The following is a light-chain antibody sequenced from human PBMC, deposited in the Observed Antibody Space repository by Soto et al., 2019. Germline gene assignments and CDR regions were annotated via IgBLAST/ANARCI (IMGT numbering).Light chain of an antibody. CDR1: RSDIGSYNY. V-gene: IGLV2-14*01. CDR3: TLYTSDSTEV. J-gene: IGLJ1*01. Sequence: QSVLTQPASVSGSPGQSITISCSGTRSDIGSYNYVAWYQQFPGKTPKILIYGVSNRPSGVSSRFSGSKSGNTASLTISGLQAEDEADYYCTLYTSDSTEVFGTGTKVTVL. CDR2: GVS.